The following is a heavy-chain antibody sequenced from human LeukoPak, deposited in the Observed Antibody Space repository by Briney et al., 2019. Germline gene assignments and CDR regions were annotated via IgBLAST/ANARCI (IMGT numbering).Heavy chain of an antibody. CDR3: AKLSWNDKGRFDC. J-gene: IGHJ4*02. CDR2: IRDSGDRT. V-gene: IGHV3-23*01. D-gene: IGHD1-1*01. CDR1: GFTFSSYA. Sequence: GESLRLSCAASGFTFSSYAMSWVRQAPGKGLEWVSGIRDSGDRTYYADSVKGRFTISRDNSKNTLYLQMNRLRVEDTAVYYCAKLSWNDKGRFDCWGQGTLVTVS.